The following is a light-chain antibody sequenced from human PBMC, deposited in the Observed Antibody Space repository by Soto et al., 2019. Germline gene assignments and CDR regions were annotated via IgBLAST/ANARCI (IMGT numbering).Light chain of an antibody. V-gene: IGKV1-9*01. CDR1: QGISSY. J-gene: IGKJ4*01. Sequence: IQLTQSPSSLFASVGDRGTSTCRASQGISSYLGWYQQKPGKAPNLLIYDASTLHSGVPSRFSGGGSGTDFTLTISSLQPEDFATYYCQQVNVYPSTVGGGTQVEIK. CDR3: QQVNVYPST. CDR2: DAS.